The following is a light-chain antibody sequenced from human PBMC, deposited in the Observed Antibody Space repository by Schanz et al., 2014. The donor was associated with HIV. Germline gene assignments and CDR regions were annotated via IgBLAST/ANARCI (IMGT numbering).Light chain of an antibody. Sequence: QSVLTQPPSVSAATGQRVTISCSGSASNIGHNYVSWFQQFPGTTPKLLIYDNGRRPSGIPDRFSGSNSGTSATLGITGLQTGDEADYYCGTWDSSLSAWVFGGGTKVTVL. CDR3: GTWDSSLSAWV. CDR1: ASNIGHNY. CDR2: DNG. V-gene: IGLV1-51*01. J-gene: IGLJ3*02.